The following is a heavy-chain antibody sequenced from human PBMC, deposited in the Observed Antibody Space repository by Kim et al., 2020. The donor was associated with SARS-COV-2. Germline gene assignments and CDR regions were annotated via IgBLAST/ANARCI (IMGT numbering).Heavy chain of an antibody. CDR2: IKSKTDGGTT. Sequence: GGSLRLSCAASGFTFSNAWMSWVRQAPGKGLEWVGRIKSKTDGGTTDYAAPVKGRFTISRDDSKNTLYLQMNSLKTEDTAVYYCTTEGGRGSSSWYDYYYYGMDVWGQGTTVTVSS. J-gene: IGHJ6*02. CDR3: TTEGGRGSSSWYDYYYYGMDV. D-gene: IGHD6-13*01. V-gene: IGHV3-15*01. CDR1: GFTFSNAW.